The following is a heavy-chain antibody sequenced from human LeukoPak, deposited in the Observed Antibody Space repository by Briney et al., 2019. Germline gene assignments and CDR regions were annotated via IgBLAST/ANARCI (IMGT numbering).Heavy chain of an antibody. J-gene: IGHJ4*02. CDR2: IYYSGST. CDR1: GGSISSYY. CDR3: ARQGMAIAAEDY. D-gene: IGHD6-13*01. Sequence: PSETLSLTCTVSGGSISSYYWSWIRQPPGKGLEWIGYIYYSGSTNYNPSLKSRVTISVDTSKNQFSLKLSSVTAADTAVYYCARQGMAIAAEDYWGQGTLVTVSS. V-gene: IGHV4-59*01.